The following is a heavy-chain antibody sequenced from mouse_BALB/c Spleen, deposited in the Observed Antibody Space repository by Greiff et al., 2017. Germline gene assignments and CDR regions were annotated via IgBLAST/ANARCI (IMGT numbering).Heavy chain of an antibody. CDR3: AKTARAYAMDY. D-gene: IGHD3-2*01. CDR2: ISSGSSTI. Sequence: EVKLVESGGGLVQPGGSRKLSCAASGFTFSSFGMHWVRQAPEKGLEWVAYISSGSSTIYYADTVKGRFTISRDNPKNTLFLQMTSLRSEDTAMYYCAKTARAYAMDYWGQGTSVTVSS. J-gene: IGHJ4*01. V-gene: IGHV5-17*02. CDR1: GFTFSSFG.